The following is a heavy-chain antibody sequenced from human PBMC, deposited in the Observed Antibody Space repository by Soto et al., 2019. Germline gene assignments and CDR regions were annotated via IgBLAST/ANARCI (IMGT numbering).Heavy chain of an antibody. CDR3: ARVVMVLFDP. Sequence: PSETLSLTCAVSGYSISSGYYWGWIRQPPGKGLEWIGEINHSGSTNYNPSLKSRVTISVDTSKNQFSLKLSSVTAADTAVYYCARVVMVLFDPWGQGTLVTVSS. CDR2: INHSGST. J-gene: IGHJ5*02. D-gene: IGHD2-8*01. CDR1: GYSISSGYY. V-gene: IGHV4-38-2*01.